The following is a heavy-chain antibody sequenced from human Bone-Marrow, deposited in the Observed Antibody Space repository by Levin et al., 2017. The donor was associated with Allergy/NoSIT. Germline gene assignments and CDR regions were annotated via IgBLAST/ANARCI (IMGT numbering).Heavy chain of an antibody. Sequence: QPGGSLRLSCAASGFTFSSYAMSWVRQAPGKGLEWVSAISGSGGSTYYADSVKGRFTISRDNSKNTLYLQMNSLRAEDTAVYYCANTYCSGGSCYSLYYYDGMDVGGQGTTVTVSS. D-gene: IGHD2-15*01. CDR1: GFTFSSYA. V-gene: IGHV3-23*01. CDR2: ISGSGGST. J-gene: IGHJ6*02. CDR3: ANTYCSGGSCYSLYYYDGMDV.